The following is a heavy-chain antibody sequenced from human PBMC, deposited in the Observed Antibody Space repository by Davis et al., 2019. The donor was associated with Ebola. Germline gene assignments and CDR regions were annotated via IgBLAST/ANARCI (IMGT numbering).Heavy chain of an antibody. J-gene: IGHJ4*02. CDR1: GFTFSSYG. D-gene: IGHD2-8*01. CDR3: AREKGVCYWDY. V-gene: IGHV3-30*03. Sequence: GESLKISCAASGFTFSSYGMHWVRQAPGKGLEWVAVISYDGSNKYYADSVKGRFTISRDNSKNTLYLQMNSLRAEDTAVYYCAREKGVCYWDYWGQGTLVTVSS. CDR2: ISYDGSNK.